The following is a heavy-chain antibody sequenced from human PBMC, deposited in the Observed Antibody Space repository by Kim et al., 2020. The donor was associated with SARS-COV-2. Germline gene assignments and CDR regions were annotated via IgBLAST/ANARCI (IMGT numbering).Heavy chain of an antibody. J-gene: IGHJ3*02. Sequence: GESLKISCEGSGYSFTSYWIGWVRQMPGKGLEWMGIIYPGDSDTRYSPSFQGQVTISADKSISTAYLQWSSLKASDTAMYYCARLPYNWNYLDAFDIWGQGTMVTVSS. CDR2: IYPGDSDT. V-gene: IGHV5-51*01. CDR1: GYSFTSYW. D-gene: IGHD1-7*01. CDR3: ARLPYNWNYLDAFDI.